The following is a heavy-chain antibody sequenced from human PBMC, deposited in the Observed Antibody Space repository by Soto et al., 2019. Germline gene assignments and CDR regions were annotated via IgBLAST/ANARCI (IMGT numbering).Heavy chain of an antibody. CDR1: GGYISSYY. Sequence: SETLSLTCTVSGGYISSYYWSWIRQPPGKGLEWIGYIYYSGSTNYNPSLKSRVTISVDTSKNQFSLKLSSVTAADTAVYYCARDLGIHPFDYWGQGTLVTVSS. V-gene: IGHV4-59*01. CDR3: ARDLGIHPFDY. D-gene: IGHD1-26*01. J-gene: IGHJ4*02. CDR2: IYYSGST.